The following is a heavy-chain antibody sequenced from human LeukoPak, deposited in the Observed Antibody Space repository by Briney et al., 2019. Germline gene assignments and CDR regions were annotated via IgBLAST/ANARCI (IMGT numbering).Heavy chain of an antibody. Sequence: GGSLRLSCTASGFTFGDYAMSWVRQAPGRGLEWVGFIRSKAYGGTTEYAASVKGRFTISRDDSKSIAYLQMNSLKTEDTAVYYCTRLHYGSGSYYPSRYYYYMDVWGKGTTVTISS. V-gene: IGHV3-49*04. CDR2: IRSKAYGGTT. CDR3: TRLHYGSGSYYPSRYYYYMDV. J-gene: IGHJ6*03. CDR1: GFTFGDYA. D-gene: IGHD3-10*01.